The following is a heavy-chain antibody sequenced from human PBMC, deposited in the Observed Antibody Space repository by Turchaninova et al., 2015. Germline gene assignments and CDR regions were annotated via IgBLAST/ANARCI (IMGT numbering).Heavy chain of an antibody. V-gene: IGHV5-51*01. CDR1: GSIFTRSW. CDR3: ARQTGLSGMDV. J-gene: IGHJ6*02. Sequence: EVQLVQSGAEVKKPGESLKISCQGSGSIFTRSWIGWVRQMPGKGLEWMGIIYPGDSATRYSPPFQGHDTSSADRSISAAYLQWRSLKASDSAMYYCARQTGLSGMDVWGQGTTVTVSS. CDR2: IYPGDSAT.